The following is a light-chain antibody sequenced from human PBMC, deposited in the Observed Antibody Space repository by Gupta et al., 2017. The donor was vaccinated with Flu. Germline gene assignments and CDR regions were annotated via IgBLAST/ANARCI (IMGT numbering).Light chain of an antibody. CDR3: QLWDSYTDHVM. J-gene: IGLJ3*02. V-gene: IGLV3-21*02. CDR1: NIGSQS. CDR2: DYN. Sequence: SYVLTQPPSVSVAPGQTARITCGADNIGSQSVHWYQQRPGQAPVLLVYDYNARPSGVPERFSGSNSGHTATANLTLSRVEAGDEAEYYCQLWDSYTDHVMFGGGTKLTVL.